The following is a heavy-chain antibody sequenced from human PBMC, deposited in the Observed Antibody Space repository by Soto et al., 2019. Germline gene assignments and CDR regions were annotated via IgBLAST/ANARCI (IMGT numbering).Heavy chain of an antibody. Sequence: PAESLWLSGTVAGGCISSYYWSWIRQPQGKGLEWIGYIYYSGSTNYNPSLKSRVTISVDTSKNQFSLKLSSVTAADTAVYYCARRYGGNFDYWGQGTLVTVS. CDR1: GGCISSYY. V-gene: IGHV4-59*01. J-gene: IGHJ4*02. CDR3: ARRYGGNFDY. D-gene: IGHD3-16*01. CDR2: IYYSGST.